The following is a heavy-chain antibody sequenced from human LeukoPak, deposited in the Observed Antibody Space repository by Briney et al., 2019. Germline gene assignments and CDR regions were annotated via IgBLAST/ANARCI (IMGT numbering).Heavy chain of an antibody. Sequence: QSGGSLRLSCAASGFTFSDSWMSWVRQAPGKGLGWVANMNQDGSAKGYVDSVKGRFTISRDNARNFLYLQMSSLRPEDTAVYYCATYTHWVAGDVWGQGTTVTVSS. CDR2: MNQDGSAK. CDR3: ATYTHWVAGDV. CDR1: GFTFSDSW. D-gene: IGHD3-16*01. V-gene: IGHV3-7*01. J-gene: IGHJ6*02.